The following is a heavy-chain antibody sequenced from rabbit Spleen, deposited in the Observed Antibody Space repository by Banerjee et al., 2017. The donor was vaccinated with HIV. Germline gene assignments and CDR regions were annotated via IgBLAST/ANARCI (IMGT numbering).Heavy chain of an antibody. Sequence: QSLEESGGGLVKPGASLTLTCKASGFSFSDRDVMCWVRQAPGKGLEWIACINTYTDKGVYATWAKGRFTISRTSSTTVTLQMTSLTAADTATYFCARDLTSVIGWNFNLWGPGTLVTVS. CDR3: ARDLTSVIGWNFNL. J-gene: IGHJ4*01. D-gene: IGHD1-1*01. CDR2: INTYTDKG. CDR1: GFSFSDRDV. V-gene: IGHV1S40*01.